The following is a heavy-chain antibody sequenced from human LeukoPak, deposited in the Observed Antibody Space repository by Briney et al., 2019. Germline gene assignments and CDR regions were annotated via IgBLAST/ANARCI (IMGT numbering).Heavy chain of an antibody. CDR1: GGSISSHY. CDR2: VYYSGST. V-gene: IGHV4-59*08. CDR3: ARHGGESIVAMILHAFDI. J-gene: IGHJ3*02. Sequence: KPSETLSLTCTVSGGSISSHYWSWIRQPPGKGLEWIGYVYYSGSTNYNPSLKSRVTISVDTSKNQFSLKLSSVTAADTAVYYCARHGGESIVAMILHAFDIWGQGTMVTVSS. D-gene: IGHD5-12*01.